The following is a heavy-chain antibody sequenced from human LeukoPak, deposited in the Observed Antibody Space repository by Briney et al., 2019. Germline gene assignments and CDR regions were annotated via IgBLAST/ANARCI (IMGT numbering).Heavy chain of an antibody. Sequence: ASEKVSCKASGYTFTSYGISWVRQAPGQGLEWMGWISAYNGNTNYAQKLQGRVTMTTDTSTSTAYMELRSLRSDDTAVYYCERDSNPYSSSSKFAFDTWGQGTMVTVSS. J-gene: IGHJ3*02. CDR1: GYTFTSYG. CDR3: ERDSNPYSSSSKFAFDT. D-gene: IGHD6-6*01. V-gene: IGHV1-18*01. CDR2: ISAYNGNT.